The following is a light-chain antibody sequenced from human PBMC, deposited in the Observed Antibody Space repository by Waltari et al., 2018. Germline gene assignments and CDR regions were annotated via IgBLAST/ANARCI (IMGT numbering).Light chain of an antibody. J-gene: IGLJ2*01. CDR1: SSDVGGYNY. CDR2: DVS. V-gene: IGLV2-14*03. Sequence: QSALTQPASVSGSPGQSITISCTGTSSDVGGYNYVSWYQQNPGKAPKLIIFDVSDRPSGFSNRFAGSKSGNTASRTISGLQAEDEAYYYCSSYIGSSTLELFGGGTSLTVL. CDR3: SSYIGSSTLEL.